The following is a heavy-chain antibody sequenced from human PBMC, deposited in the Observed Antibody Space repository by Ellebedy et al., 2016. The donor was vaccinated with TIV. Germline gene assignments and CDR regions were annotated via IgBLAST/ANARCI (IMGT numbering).Heavy chain of an antibody. D-gene: IGHD2-15*01. Sequence: MPSETLSLTCAIYGGSLSGYYWGWIRQAPGKGLEWIGDINHSGSANYNPYLKSPVTISVDTSKNHFSLKLSSVTAADTAVYYCARGLQLDDVVVVAGYDYWGQGTLVTVSS. CDR1: GGSLSGYY. V-gene: IGHV4-34*01. CDR2: INHSGSA. J-gene: IGHJ4*02. CDR3: ARGLQLDDVVVVAGYDY.